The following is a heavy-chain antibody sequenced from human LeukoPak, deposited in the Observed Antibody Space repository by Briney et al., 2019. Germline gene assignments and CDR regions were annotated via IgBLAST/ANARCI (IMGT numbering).Heavy chain of an antibody. CDR2: MNPNSGNT. Sequence: GASVKVSCKASGYTFTSYDINWVRQATGQGLEWMGWMNPNSGNTGYAQKFQGRVTMTRNTSISTAYMELSSLRSEDTAVYYCAREVDYDFWSGYFRAGSRKDDAFDIWGQGTMVTVSS. CDR3: AREVDYDFWSGYFRAGSRKDDAFDI. V-gene: IGHV1-8*01. CDR1: GYTFTSYD. D-gene: IGHD3-3*01. J-gene: IGHJ3*02.